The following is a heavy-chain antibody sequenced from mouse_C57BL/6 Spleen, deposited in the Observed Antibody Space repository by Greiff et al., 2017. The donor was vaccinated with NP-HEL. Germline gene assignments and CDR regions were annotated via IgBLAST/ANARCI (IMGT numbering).Heavy chain of an antibody. Sequence: QVQLKESGPELVKPGASVKLSCKASGYTFTSYDINWVKQRPGQGLEWIGWIYPRDGSTKYNEKFKGKATLTVDTSSSTAYMELHSLTSEDSAVDCCARWGGVAYWGQGTLVTVSA. CDR1: GYTFTSYD. CDR3: ARWGGVAY. D-gene: IGHD1-1*02. CDR2: IYPRDGST. J-gene: IGHJ3*01. V-gene: IGHV1-85*01.